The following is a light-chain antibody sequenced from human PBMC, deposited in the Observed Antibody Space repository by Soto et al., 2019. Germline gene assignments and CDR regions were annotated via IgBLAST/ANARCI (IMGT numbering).Light chain of an antibody. Sequence: EILLTQSPGTLSLSPGERATLSCRAGQSVSSRYLAWYQQKPGQAPRLLIYGASTTATGIPARFSGSGSGTEFTLTISSLQSEDFAVYNCQQYNKWPRTFGQGTKVDIK. V-gene: IGKV3-15*01. CDR2: GAS. CDR1: QSVSSRY. CDR3: QQYNKWPRT. J-gene: IGKJ2*01.